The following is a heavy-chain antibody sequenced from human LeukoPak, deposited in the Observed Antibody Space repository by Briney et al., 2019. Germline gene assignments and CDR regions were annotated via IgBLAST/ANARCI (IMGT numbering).Heavy chain of an antibody. D-gene: IGHD3-10*01. Sequence: SETLSLTCSVSGGSISSGSYYWGWIRQPPGKRQEWIGTIYYSGTTNYNPSLKSRVTISVDTSKNQFSLKLSSVTAADTAMYYCARHYYGSGSYSAFDIWGQGTMVTVSS. J-gene: IGHJ3*02. CDR3: ARHYYGSGSYSAFDI. CDR1: GGSISSGSYY. V-gene: IGHV4-39*01. CDR2: IYYSGTT.